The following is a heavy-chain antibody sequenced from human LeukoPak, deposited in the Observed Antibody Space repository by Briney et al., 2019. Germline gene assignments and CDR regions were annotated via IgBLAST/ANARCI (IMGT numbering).Heavy chain of an antibody. V-gene: IGHV3-7*01. Sequence: PGGSLRLSCAASGFTFSSYWMSWVRQAPGKGLEWVANIKQDGSEKYYVDSVKGRFTISRDNAKNSLYLQMNSLRAEDTAVYYCARVKVTIFGVVMGRWFDPWGQGTLVTVSS. J-gene: IGHJ5*02. CDR3: ARVKVTIFGVVMGRWFDP. CDR1: GFTFSSYW. D-gene: IGHD3-3*01. CDR2: IKQDGSEK.